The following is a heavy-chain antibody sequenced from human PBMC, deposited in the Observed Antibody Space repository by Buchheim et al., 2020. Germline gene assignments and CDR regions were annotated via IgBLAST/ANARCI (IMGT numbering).Heavy chain of an antibody. CDR3: AKDPTPYYSARFDP. CDR2: ISYDGSNK. CDR1: GFTFSSYG. J-gene: IGHJ5*02. V-gene: IGHV3-30*18. D-gene: IGHD3-10*01. Sequence: QVQLVESGGGVVQPGRSLRLSCAASGFTFSSYGMHWVRQAPGKGLEWVAVISYDGSNKYYADSVKGRFTISRDNSKNTLYLQMNSLRAEDTAVYYCAKDPTPYYSARFDPWGQGTL.